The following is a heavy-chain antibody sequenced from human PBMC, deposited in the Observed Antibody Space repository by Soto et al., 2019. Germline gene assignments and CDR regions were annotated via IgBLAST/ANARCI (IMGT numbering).Heavy chain of an antibody. CDR2: ISIHNGNT. V-gene: IGHV1-18*04. J-gene: IGHJ6*02. CDR1: GYIFTTYG. CDR3: ARGSVIWKDGIEAFVFGMGV. D-gene: IGHD1-1*01. Sequence: ASVKVSCKASGYIFTTYGISWVRQAPGQGLEWMGWISIHNGNTKYAQKFQGRVTMTTDTSTSTAYMELRSLTSDDTAVYYCARGSVIWKDGIEAFVFGMGVWGQGTTVTVS.